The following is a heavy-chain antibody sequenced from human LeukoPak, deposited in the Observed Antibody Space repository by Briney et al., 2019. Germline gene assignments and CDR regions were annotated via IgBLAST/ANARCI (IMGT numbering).Heavy chain of an antibody. CDR2: IYYSGST. CDR1: GGSISSGGYY. D-gene: IGHD3-10*01. V-gene: IGHV4-31*03. Sequence: PSQTLSLTCTVSGGSISSGGYYWSWIRQHPGKGLEWIGYIYYSGSTYYNPSLKSRVTISVDTSKNQFSLKLSSVTAADTAVYYCARIWYGSGSYTFDYWGQGTLVTVSS. CDR3: ARIWYGSGSYTFDY. J-gene: IGHJ4*02.